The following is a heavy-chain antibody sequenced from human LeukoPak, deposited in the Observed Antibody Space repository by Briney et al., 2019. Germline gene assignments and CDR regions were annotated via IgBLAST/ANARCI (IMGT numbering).Heavy chain of an antibody. Sequence: PGGSLRLSCAASGFTFSSYAMHWVRQAPGKGLEWVAVISYDGSNKYYADSVKGRFTVSRDNAENSLYLQMNSLRAEDTAVYYCATDLRGGGAFDIWGQGTMVTVSS. D-gene: IGHD3-10*01. CDR1: GFTFSSYA. CDR3: ATDLRGGGAFDI. J-gene: IGHJ3*02. V-gene: IGHV3-30-3*01. CDR2: ISYDGSNK.